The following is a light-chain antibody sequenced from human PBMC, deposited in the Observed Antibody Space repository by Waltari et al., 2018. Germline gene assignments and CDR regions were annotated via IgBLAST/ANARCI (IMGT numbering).Light chain of an antibody. J-gene: IGLJ2*01. CDR1: SSDIGGYNY. CDR2: DVS. CDR3: SSYTASSALVL. V-gene: IGLV2-14*03. Sequence: QSALTQPASVSGSPGQSITISCIGTSSDIGGYNYVSWYQQHPGESTKLIIYDVSNRPSWISHRFSGSKSANTASLTISGLQAEDEADYYCSSYTASSALVLFGGGTKLTVL.